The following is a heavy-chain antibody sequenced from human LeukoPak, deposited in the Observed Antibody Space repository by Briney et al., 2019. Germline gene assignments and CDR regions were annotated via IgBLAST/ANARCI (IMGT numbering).Heavy chain of an antibody. CDR1: GFTFSSYG. Sequence: GGSLRLSCAASGFTFSSYGMHWVRQAPGKGLEWVAVISYDGSNKYYADSVKGRFTISRDNSKNTLYLQMNSLRAEDTAVYYCAKGTMVRGVQSNWFDPWGQGTLVTVSS. J-gene: IGHJ5*02. CDR3: AKGTMVRGVQSNWFDP. V-gene: IGHV3-30*18. CDR2: ISYDGSNK. D-gene: IGHD3-10*01.